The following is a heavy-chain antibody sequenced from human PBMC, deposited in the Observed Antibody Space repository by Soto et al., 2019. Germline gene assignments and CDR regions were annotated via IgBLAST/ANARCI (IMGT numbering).Heavy chain of an antibody. J-gene: IGHJ4*02. Sequence: QVQLVESGGGLVKPGGSLRLSCAASGFTFSDYHMSWIRQAPGKGLEWVSYIESRGRTISYADSVKGRFTISRDNAKNSLFLQMNSLSADDTAVYYCVTHAARNYFDFWGQETLLTVS. CDR2: IESRGRTI. CDR3: VTHAARNYFDF. D-gene: IGHD6-6*01. CDR1: GFTFSDYH. V-gene: IGHV3-11*01.